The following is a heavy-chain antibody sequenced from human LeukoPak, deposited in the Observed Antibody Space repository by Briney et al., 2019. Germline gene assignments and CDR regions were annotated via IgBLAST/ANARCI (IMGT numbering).Heavy chain of an antibody. CDR1: GFTFSSYW. Sequence: PGGSLRLSCAASGFTFSSYWMSWVRQAPGKGLEWVANIKQDGSEKYYVDSVKGRFTISRDNAKNSLYLQMNSLRAEDTAVYYCARSRYSSGWYLKYWGQGTLVTVSS. CDR3: ARSRYSSGWYLKY. CDR2: IKQDGSEK. J-gene: IGHJ4*02. V-gene: IGHV3-7*01. D-gene: IGHD6-19*01.